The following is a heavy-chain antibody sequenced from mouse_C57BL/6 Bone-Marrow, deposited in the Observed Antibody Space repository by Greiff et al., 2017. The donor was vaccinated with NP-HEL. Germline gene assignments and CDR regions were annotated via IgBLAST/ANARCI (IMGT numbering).Heavy chain of an antibody. V-gene: IGHV5-17*01. CDR2: ISSGSSTI. CDR1: GFTFSDYG. D-gene: IGHD2-1*01. J-gene: IGHJ2*01. Sequence: DVKLVESGGGLVKPGGSLKLSCAASGFTFSDYGMHWVRQAPEKGLEWVAYISSGSSTIYYADTVKGRFTISRDNAKHTLFLQMTSLRSEDTAMYYCARGYGNYYPWYFDYWGQGTTLTVSS. CDR3: ARGYGNYYPWYFDY.